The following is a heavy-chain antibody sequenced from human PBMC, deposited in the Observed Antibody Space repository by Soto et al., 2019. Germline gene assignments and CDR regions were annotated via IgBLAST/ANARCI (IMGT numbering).Heavy chain of an antibody. J-gene: IGHJ6*03. CDR1: GFTFSNYW. CDR3: ARGDCVGGTCYSLAGSFYYYMDV. CDR2: INSEGSVS. Sequence: EVQLVESGGGLVQPGGSLRLSCAASGFTFSNYWMYWVRQAPGKGLVWVSRINSEGSVSSYADSVKGRLTISRDNVKNTLYLQTDSLRAVDTAVYYCARGDCVGGTCYSLAGSFYYYMDVWGKGTTVTVSS. V-gene: IGHV3-74*01. D-gene: IGHD2-15*01.